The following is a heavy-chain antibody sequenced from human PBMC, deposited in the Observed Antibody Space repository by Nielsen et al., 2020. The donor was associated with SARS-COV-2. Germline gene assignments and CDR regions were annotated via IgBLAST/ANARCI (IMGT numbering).Heavy chain of an antibody. Sequence: GSLRLSCTVSGGSVSSGSYYWSWIRQPPGKGLEWIGYIYYSGSTNYNPSLKSRVTISVDTSKNQFSLKLSSVTAADTAVYYCARDLVPNSSGWRYYYYGMDVWGQGTTVTVSS. V-gene: IGHV4-61*01. D-gene: IGHD6-19*01. CDR2: IYYSGST. CDR3: ARDLVPNSSGWRYYYYGMDV. CDR1: GGSVSSGSYY. J-gene: IGHJ6*02.